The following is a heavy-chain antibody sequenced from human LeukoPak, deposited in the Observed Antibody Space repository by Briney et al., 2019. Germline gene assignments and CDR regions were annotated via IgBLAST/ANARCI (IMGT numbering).Heavy chain of an antibody. J-gene: IGHJ4*02. D-gene: IGHD3-3*01. CDR1: GFTFSSYA. CDR3: AKVAIFGVVTHPYYFDY. Sequence: GGSLRLSCAASGFTFSSYAMSWVRQAPGKGLEWVSAISGSGGCTYYADSVKGRFTISRDNSKNTLYLQMNSLRAEDTAVYYCAKVAIFGVVTHPYYFDYWGQGTLVTVSS. V-gene: IGHV3-23*01. CDR2: ISGSGGCT.